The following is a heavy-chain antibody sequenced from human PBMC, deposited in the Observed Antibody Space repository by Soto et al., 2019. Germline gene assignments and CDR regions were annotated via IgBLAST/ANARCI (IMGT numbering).Heavy chain of an antibody. Sequence: SETLSLTCTVSGGSISSSSYYWVWIRQPPGKGLERIGSIYYSGSTYYNPSLKSRVTISVDTSKNQFSLKLSSVTAADTAVYYCARSEYRGYGIDYWGQGTLVTVSS. J-gene: IGHJ4*02. CDR1: GGSISSSSYY. CDR3: ARSEYRGYGIDY. D-gene: IGHD5-12*01. CDR2: IYYSGST. V-gene: IGHV4-39*01.